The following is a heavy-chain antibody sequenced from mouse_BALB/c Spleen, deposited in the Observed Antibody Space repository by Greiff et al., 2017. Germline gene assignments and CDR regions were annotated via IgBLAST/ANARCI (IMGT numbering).Heavy chain of an antibody. D-gene: IGHD2-12*01. CDR1: GFTFSSYA. CDR3: ARVDDPFDY. Sequence: EVKLVESGGGLVKPGGSLKLSCAASGFTFSSYAMSWVRQSPEKRLEWVAEISSGGSYTYYPDTVTGRFTISRDNAKNTLYLEMSSLRSEDTAMYYCARVDDPFDYWGQGTTLTVSS. J-gene: IGHJ2*01. CDR2: ISSGGSYT. V-gene: IGHV5-9-4*01.